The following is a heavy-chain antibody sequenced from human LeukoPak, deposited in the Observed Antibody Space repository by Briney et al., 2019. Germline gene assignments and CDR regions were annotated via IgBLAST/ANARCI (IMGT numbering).Heavy chain of an antibody. CDR3: ARVKRASYSSSWSVNYYYYYMDV. J-gene: IGHJ6*03. CDR1: GGSFSGYY. D-gene: IGHD6-13*01. Sequence: PSETLSLTCAVYGGSFSGYYWSWIRQPPGKGLEWIGEINHSGSTNYNPSLKSRVTISVDTSKNQFSLKLSSVTAADTAVYYCARVKRASYSSSWSVNYYYYYMDVWGKGTTVTVSS. V-gene: IGHV4-34*01. CDR2: INHSGST.